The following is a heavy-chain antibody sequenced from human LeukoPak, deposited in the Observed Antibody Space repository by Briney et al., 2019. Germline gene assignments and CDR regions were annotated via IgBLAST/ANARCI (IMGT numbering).Heavy chain of an antibody. CDR2: INHSGSA. D-gene: IGHD2-2*01. CDR1: GGSFSGYY. J-gene: IGHJ4*02. CDR3: ARGKRYCSSTSCSYYFDY. V-gene: IGHV4-34*01. Sequence: KPSETLSLTCAVSGGSFSGYYWTWIRQPPGKGLEWIGEINHSGSANYNPSLMSRVTISLDTSKNHFSLNLSSVTAADTAVYYCARGKRYCSSTSCSYYFDYWGQGTLVTVSS.